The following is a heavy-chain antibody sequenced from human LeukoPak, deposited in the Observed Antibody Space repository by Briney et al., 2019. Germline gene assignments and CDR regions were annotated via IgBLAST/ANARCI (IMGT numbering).Heavy chain of an antibody. J-gene: IGHJ4*02. CDR1: GGSFSGYY. CDR3: ARANLQYDILTGYYLRNFDY. Sequence: SETLSLTCAVYGGSFSGYYWSWIRQPPGKGLEWIGEINHSGSTNYNPSLKSRVTISVDTSKNQFSLKLSSVTAADTAVYYCARANLQYDILTGYYLRNFDYWGQGTLVTVPS. D-gene: IGHD3-9*01. CDR2: INHSGST. V-gene: IGHV4-34*01.